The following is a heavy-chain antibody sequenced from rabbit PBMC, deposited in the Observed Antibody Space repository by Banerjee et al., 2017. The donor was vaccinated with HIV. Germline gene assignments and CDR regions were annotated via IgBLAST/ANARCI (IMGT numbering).Heavy chain of an antibody. CDR1: GFSFSSYYY. J-gene: IGHJ4*01. CDR3: ARGNSGWETYFNL. CDR2: ILTDSGST. D-gene: IGHD4-1*01. V-gene: IGHV1S40*01. Sequence: QSSEESGGDLVKPGASLTLTCTASGFSFSSYYYMCWVRQAPGKGLEWIACILTDSGSTYYANWAKGRFTISKTSSTTVTLQMTSLTAADTATYFCARGNSGWETYFNLWGPGTLVTVS.